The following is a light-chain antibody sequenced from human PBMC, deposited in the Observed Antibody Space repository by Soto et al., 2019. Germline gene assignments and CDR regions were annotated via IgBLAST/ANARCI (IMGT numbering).Light chain of an antibody. CDR3: QQYDDWPPYT. J-gene: IGKJ2*01. CDR1: QSVSSN. V-gene: IGKV3D-15*01. CDR2: DAS. Sequence: EIVLTQSPATLSLSPGERATLSCRASQSVSSNLAWYQQKPGQAPRLLIYDASTRATGIPARFSGSGSGTNFTLTISSLQSEDFAVYSCQQYDDWPPYTFGQGTKLEI.